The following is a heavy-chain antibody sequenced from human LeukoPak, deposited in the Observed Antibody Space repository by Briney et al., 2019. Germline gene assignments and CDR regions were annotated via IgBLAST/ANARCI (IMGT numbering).Heavy chain of an antibody. V-gene: IGHV1-69*04. D-gene: IGHD1/OR15-1a*01. J-gene: IGHJ4*02. CDR1: GYTFTSYA. CDR2: IIPILGIA. CDR3: ARDVVTGTNYYFDY. Sequence: GASVKVSCKASGYTFTSYAISWVRQAPGQGLEWMGRIIPILGIANYAQKFQGRVTITADKSTSTAYMELSSLRSEDTAVYYCARDVVTGTNYYFDYWGQGTLVTVSS.